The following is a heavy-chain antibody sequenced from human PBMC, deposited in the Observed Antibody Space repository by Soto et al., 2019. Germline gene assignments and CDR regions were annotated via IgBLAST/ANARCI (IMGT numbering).Heavy chain of an antibody. CDR2: IYYSGST. V-gene: IGHV4-39*01. CDR3: ARLLRLSLALDY. Sequence: SETLSLTCTVSGGSISSSSYYWGWIRQPPGKGLEWIGSIYYSGSTYYNPSLKSRVTISVDTSKNQFSLKLGSVTAADTAVYYCARLLRLSLALDYWGQGTLVTVSS. D-gene: IGHD3-16*02. J-gene: IGHJ4*02. CDR1: GGSISSSSYY.